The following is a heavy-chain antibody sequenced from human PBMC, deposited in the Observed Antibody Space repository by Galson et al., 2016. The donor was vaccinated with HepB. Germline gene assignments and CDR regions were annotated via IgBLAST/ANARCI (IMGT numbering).Heavy chain of an antibody. CDR3: AKDSRPSTGSNSEFDP. CDR2: MSHTGGT. V-gene: IGHV4-4*02. D-gene: IGHD4-11*01. J-gene: IGHJ5*02. CDR1: DASITSGHW. Sequence: SETLSLTCGVSDASITSGHWWSCVRQPPGKGLEWIGEMSHTGGTNYNPSLKSRVTISLDRSNNQFSVKITSVTAADTAVYYCAKDSRPSTGSNSEFDPWGQGTLVTVSS.